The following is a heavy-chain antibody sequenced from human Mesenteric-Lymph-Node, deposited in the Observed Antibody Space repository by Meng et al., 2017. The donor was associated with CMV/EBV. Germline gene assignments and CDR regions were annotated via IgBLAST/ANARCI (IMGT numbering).Heavy chain of an antibody. Sequence: GSLRLSCTVSGGSISSYYWSWIRQPPGKGLEWIGYIYYSGSTNYNPSLKSRVTISVDTSRNQFSLKVTSVTAADTAVYYCARGGAYSSSFTFDYWGQGALVTVSS. D-gene: IGHD6-6*01. V-gene: IGHV4-59*01. CDR3: ARGGAYSSSFTFDY. CDR2: IYYSGST. CDR1: GGSISSYY. J-gene: IGHJ4*02.